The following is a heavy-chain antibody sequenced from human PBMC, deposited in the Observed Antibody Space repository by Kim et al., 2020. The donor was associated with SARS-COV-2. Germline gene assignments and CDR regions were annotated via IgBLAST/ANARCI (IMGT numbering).Heavy chain of an antibody. V-gene: IGHV1-8*01. CDR3: ARADYGDSLDS. J-gene: IGHJ4*02. D-gene: IGHD4-17*01. CDR2: DT. Sequence: DTGYAQRFQGRVTMTRNTSINPAYMELSSLRSDDTAVYYCARADYGDSLDSWGQGTRVTVSS.